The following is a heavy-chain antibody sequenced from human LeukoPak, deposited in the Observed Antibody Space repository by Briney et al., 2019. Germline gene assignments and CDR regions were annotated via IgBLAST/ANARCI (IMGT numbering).Heavy chain of an antibody. J-gene: IGHJ4*02. Sequence: SETLSLTCAVYGGSFSGYYWSWIRQPPGKGLEWIGEINHSGSTNYNPSLKRRGPISVDTSKHQFSLKLSSVIAAVRAVYYCGRQLLWFRELHFDYWGQGTLVTVSS. V-gene: IGHV4-34*01. CDR1: GGSFSGYY. CDR2: INHSGST. CDR3: GRQLLWFRELHFDY. D-gene: IGHD3-10*01.